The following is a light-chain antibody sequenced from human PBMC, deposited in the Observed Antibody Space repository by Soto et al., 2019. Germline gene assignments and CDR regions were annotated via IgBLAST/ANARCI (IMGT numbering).Light chain of an antibody. CDR3: QQYNNWPRT. J-gene: IGKJ1*01. CDR2: GAS. V-gene: IGKV3-15*01. Sequence: EIVMTQSPATLSVSPGERATLSCRASQSVSSNLAWYQQKPGQAPRLLIYGASTRATGIPARFSGSGSGTEFNLTISSLQSEDFAAYYCQQYNNWPRTFGQGTKVEIK. CDR1: QSVSSN.